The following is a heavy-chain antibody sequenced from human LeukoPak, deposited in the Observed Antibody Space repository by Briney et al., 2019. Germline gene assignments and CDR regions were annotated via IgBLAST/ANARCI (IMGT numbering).Heavy chain of an antibody. V-gene: IGHV3-23*01. D-gene: IGHD6-13*01. CDR2: ISGSGGST. CDR1: GFTFSSYA. CDR3: ARGSPHGLAFDI. J-gene: IGHJ3*02. Sequence: GGSLRLSCAASGFTFSSYAMSWVRQAPGKGLEWVSAISGSGGSTYYADSVKGRFTISRDNAKNSLYLQMNSLRAEDTAVYYCARGSPHGLAFDIWGQGTMVTVSS.